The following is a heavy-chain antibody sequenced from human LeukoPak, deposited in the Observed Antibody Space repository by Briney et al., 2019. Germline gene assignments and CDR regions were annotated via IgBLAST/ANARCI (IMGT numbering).Heavy chain of an antibody. CDR3: AKAMKAFGGVIVNGYGMDV. J-gene: IGHJ6*02. V-gene: IGHV3-30*18. CDR2: ISYDGSNK. CDR1: GFTFSSYG. Sequence: PGGSLRLSCAASGFTFSSYGMHWVRQAPGEGLEWVAVISYDGSNKYYADSVKGRFTISRDNSKNTLYLQMNSLRAEDTAVYYCAKAMKAFGGVIVNGYGMDVWGQGTTVTVSS. D-gene: IGHD3-16*02.